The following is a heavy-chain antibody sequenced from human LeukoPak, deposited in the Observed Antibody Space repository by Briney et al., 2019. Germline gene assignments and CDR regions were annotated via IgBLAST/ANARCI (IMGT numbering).Heavy chain of an antibody. V-gene: IGHV1-3*03. CDR3: AREVRGYSYGYPYYYMDV. CDR2: INAGNGNT. D-gene: IGHD5-18*01. J-gene: IGHJ6*03. CDR1: GYTFTSYA. Sequence: ASVKVSCKASGYTFTSYAMHWVRQAPGQRLEWMGWINAGNGNTKYSQEFQGRVTITRDTSASTAYMELSSLRSEDMAVYYCAREVRGYSYGYPYYYMDVWGKGTTVTVSS.